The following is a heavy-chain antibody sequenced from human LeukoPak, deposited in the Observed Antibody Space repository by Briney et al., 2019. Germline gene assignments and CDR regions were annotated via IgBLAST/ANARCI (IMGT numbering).Heavy chain of an antibody. CDR3: ARVYYGSGSYYYYYYYGMDV. CDR2: IYYSGST. CDR1: GGSISSYY. Sequence: PSETLSLTCTVSGGSISSYYWSWIRQPPGKGLEWIGYIYYSGSTNYNPSLKSRVTISVDTSKNQFSLKPSSVTAADTAVYYCARVYYGSGSYYYYYYYGMDVWGQGTTVTVSS. J-gene: IGHJ6*02. D-gene: IGHD3-10*01. V-gene: IGHV4-59*01.